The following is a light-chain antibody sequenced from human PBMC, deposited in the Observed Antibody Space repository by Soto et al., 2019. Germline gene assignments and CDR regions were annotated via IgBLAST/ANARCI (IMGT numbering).Light chain of an antibody. CDR1: QSVTSSY. CDR3: QQYGSSPWT. Sequence: ENVLTQSPGTLSLSPGERATLSCRASQSVTSSYVAWYQQKPGQAPRLLMYDASSRAAGIPDRFSGSGSGTDFTLIISRLEPDDFAVYYCQQYGSSPWTFGQGTKVESK. V-gene: IGKV3-20*01. J-gene: IGKJ1*01. CDR2: DAS.